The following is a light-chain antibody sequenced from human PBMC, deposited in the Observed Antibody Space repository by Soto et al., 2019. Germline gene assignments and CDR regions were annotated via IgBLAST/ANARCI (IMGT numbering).Light chain of an antibody. J-gene: IGLJ3*02. Sequence: QSVLTQPPSVSGAPGQRVTISCTGSSSNIGAGYDVHWYQHLPGTAPKLLIYANRNRPSGVPDRFSGSKSGTSASLAITGLQAEDEADYYCQTHDSSLSAWVFGGGTQLTVL. CDR2: ANR. CDR1: SSNIGAGYD. CDR3: QTHDSSLSAWV. V-gene: IGLV1-40*01.